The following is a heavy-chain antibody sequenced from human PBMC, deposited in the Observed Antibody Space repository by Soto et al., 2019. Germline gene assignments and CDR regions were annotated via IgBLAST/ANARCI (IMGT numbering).Heavy chain of an antibody. V-gene: IGHV4-59*01. CDR3: ARDLWGYCGTDCYPLDV. J-gene: IGHJ6*02. D-gene: IGHD2-21*02. CDR2: MYNTGST. Sequence: QVQLQESGPGLVKPSETLSLTCTVSGGSISGYYWSWIRQPPGKGLEWIGYMYNTGSTVYNPSFKSRVPISVEPSKNQFSLKLNSVTAADTAVYYCARDLWGYCGTDCYPLDVWGQGTTVTVSS. CDR1: GGSISGYY.